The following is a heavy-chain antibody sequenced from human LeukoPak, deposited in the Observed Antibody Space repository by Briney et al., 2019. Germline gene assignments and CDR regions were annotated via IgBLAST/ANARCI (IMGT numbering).Heavy chain of an antibody. Sequence: GGSLRLSCVASGLNFDDSAMHWVRQAPGKGLEWVSLISADGGNTLPADSEKRRFSISRDNSKNSLYLQMNSLRSEDTAMYYCAKESGKFDYWGQGTLVAVSS. CDR2: ISADGGNT. J-gene: IGHJ4*02. CDR1: GLNFDDSA. V-gene: IGHV3-43*02. CDR3: AKESGKFDY.